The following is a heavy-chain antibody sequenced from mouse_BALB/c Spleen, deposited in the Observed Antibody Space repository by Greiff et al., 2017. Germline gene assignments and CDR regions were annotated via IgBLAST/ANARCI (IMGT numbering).Heavy chain of an antibody. Sequence: VQLVESGPGLVAPSQSLSITCTVSGFSLTSYGVHWVRQPPGKGLEWLGVIWAGGSTNYNSALMSRLSISKDNSKSQVFLKMNSLQTDDTAMYYCARDRGYGNYVYYFDYWGQGTTLTVSS. D-gene: IGHD2-10*02. CDR1: GFSLTSYG. CDR2: IWAGGST. V-gene: IGHV2-9*02. CDR3: ARDRGYGNYVYYFDY. J-gene: IGHJ2*01.